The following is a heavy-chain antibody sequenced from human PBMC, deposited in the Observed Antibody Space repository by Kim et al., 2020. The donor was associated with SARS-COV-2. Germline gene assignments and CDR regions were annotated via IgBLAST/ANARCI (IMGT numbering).Heavy chain of an antibody. D-gene: IGHD1-1*01. Sequence: GGSLRLSCSASGFTFSSYAMHWVRQAPGKGLEYVSAISSNGGSTYYADSVKGRFTISRDNSKNTLYLQMSSLRAEDTAVYYCVRGNKGTTGFYYYYGMDVWGQGTTVTVSS. V-gene: IGHV3-64D*06. J-gene: IGHJ6*02. CDR2: ISSNGGST. CDR3: VRGNKGTTGFYYYYGMDV. CDR1: GFTFSSYA.